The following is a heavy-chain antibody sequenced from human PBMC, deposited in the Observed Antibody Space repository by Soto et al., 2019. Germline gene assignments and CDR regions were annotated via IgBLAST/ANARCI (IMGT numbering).Heavy chain of an antibody. CDR2: ISYDGSNK. Sequence: QVQLVESGGGVVQPGRSLRLSCAASGFTFSSYGMHWVRQAPGKGLEWVAVISYDGSNKYYADSVKGRFTISRDNSKNTLYLQMNSLGAEDTAVYYCAKLNIGGSRSSSGDYWGQGTLGTVSS. J-gene: IGHJ4*02. V-gene: IGHV3-30*18. CDR1: GFTFSSYG. D-gene: IGHD1-26*01. CDR3: AKLNIGGSRSSSGDY.